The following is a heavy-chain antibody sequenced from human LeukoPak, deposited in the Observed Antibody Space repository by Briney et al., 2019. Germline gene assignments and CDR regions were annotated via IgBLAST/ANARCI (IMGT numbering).Heavy chain of an antibody. D-gene: IGHD2-8*01. CDR1: RYTFTSYD. CDR3: AREWSMDV. V-gene: IGHV1-8*01. Sequence: ASLKDSCKASRYTFTSYDINSVRQATGQGLEWMGWMNANSGNTGYAQKFQGRVTMTRNTSISTAYMELSSLRSEDTAVYYCAREWSMDVWGKGTPVTVSS. CDR2: MNANSGNT. J-gene: IGHJ6*03.